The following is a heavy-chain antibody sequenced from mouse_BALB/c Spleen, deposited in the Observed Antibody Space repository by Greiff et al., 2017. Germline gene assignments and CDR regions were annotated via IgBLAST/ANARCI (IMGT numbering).Heavy chain of an antibody. V-gene: IGHV1-54*01. CDR1: GYAFTNYL. CDR2: INPGSGGT. J-gene: IGHJ2*01. CDR3: ARSSFYFDY. Sequence: QVQLKQSGAELVRPGTSVKVSCKASGYAFTNYLIEWVKQRPGQGLEWIGVINPGSGGTNYNEKFKGKATLTADKSSSTAYMQLSSLTSDDSAVYFCARSSFYFDYWGQGTTLTVSS.